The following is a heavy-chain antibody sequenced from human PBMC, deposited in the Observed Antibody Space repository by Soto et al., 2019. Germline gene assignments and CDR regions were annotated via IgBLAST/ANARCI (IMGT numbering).Heavy chain of an antibody. CDR2: ISSSGSTI. J-gene: IGHJ4*02. CDR1: GFTFSDYY. Sequence: PGGPLRLSCAASGFTFSDYYMSWIRQAPGKGLEWVSYISSSGSTIYNADSVKGRFTISRDNAKKSLYLQRNSLRAEYTAVYFFARGYCSGGSFYRAMAYWGQGTLVTVSS. D-gene: IGHD2-15*01. CDR3: ARGYCSGGSFYRAMAY. V-gene: IGHV3-11*01.